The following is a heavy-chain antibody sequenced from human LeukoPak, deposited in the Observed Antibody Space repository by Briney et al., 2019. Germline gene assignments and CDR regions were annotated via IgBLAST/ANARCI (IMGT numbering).Heavy chain of an antibody. V-gene: IGHV4-39*01. D-gene: IGHD3-3*01. CDR1: GGSISSSSYY. CDR3: ARQRVDFWSGYYPHLDY. Sequence: SETLSLTCTVSGGSISSSSYYWGWIRQPPGKGLEWIGSIYYSGSTYYNPSLKSRVTISVDTSKNQFSPKLSSVTAADTAVYYCARQRVDFWSGYYPHLDYWGQGTLVTVSS. CDR2: IYYSGST. J-gene: IGHJ4*02.